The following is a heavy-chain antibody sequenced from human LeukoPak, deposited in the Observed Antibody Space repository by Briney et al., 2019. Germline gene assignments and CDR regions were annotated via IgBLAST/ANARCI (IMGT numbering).Heavy chain of an antibody. CDR1: GFTFSSYW. J-gene: IGHJ4*02. CDR3: AKNYGDSDY. Sequence: PGGSLRLSCAASGFTFSSYWMSWVRQAPGKGLEWVANIKQDGSEKYYVDSVKGRFTISRDNSKNTLYLQMNSLRAEDTAVYYCAKNYGDSDYWGQGTLVTVSS. V-gene: IGHV3-7*03. CDR2: IKQDGSEK. D-gene: IGHD4-17*01.